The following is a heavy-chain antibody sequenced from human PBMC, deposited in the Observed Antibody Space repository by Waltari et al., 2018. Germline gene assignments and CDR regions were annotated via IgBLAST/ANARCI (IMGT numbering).Heavy chain of an antibody. Sequence: QITLKESGPTLVSPTQTLTLTCTFSGFSLPTRGVGVAWIRQPPGKALECLALIFWNDDEFYRPSLKNRLTVTKDTSRNQVVLTMTNVDPIDTATYYCAHTSLLTGGFDSWGQGAPVTVSS. CDR1: GFSLPTRGVG. CDR3: AHTSLLTGGFDS. D-gene: IGHD2-8*02. J-gene: IGHJ4*02. CDR2: IFWNDDE. V-gene: IGHV2-5*01.